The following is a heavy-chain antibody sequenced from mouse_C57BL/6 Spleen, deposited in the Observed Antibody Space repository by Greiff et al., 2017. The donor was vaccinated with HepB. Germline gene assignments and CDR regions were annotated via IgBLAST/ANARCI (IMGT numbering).Heavy chain of an antibody. Sequence: EVQLVESGGGLVKPGGSLKLSCAASGFTFSSYAMSWVRQTPEKRLEWVATISDGGSYTYYPDNVKGRFTISRDNAKNNLYLQMSHLKSEDTAMYYCARDEVIVTTKGYAMDYWGQGTSVTVSS. CDR3: ARDEVIVTTKGYAMDY. D-gene: IGHD2-5*01. V-gene: IGHV5-4*01. J-gene: IGHJ4*01. CDR1: GFTFSSYA. CDR2: ISDGGSYT.